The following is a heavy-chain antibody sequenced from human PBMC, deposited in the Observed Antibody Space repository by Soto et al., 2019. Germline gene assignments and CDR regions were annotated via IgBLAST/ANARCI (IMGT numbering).Heavy chain of an antibody. Sequence: GSSVKVCCTTWRGPFSCYSNNCVRKAPGQGLVWMGGIIPIFGIPNYAQKSQGRVTITADESTSTAYMELSSLRSEDTAVDYCARGGREFGELYRQHGMDVSGQG. J-gene: IGHJ6*02. CDR1: RGPFSCYS. CDR3: ARGGREFGELYRQHGMDV. V-gene: IGHV1-69*01. CDR2: IIPIFGIP. D-gene: IGHD3-10*01.